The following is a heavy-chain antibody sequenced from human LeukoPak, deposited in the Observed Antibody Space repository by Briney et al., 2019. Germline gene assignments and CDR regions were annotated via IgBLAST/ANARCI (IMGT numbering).Heavy chain of an antibody. J-gene: IGHJ4*02. D-gene: IGHD3-10*01. CDR1: GFTFSTYG. V-gene: IGHV3-30*18. Sequence: GRSLRLSCAASGFTFSTYGMHWVRQAPGKGLEWVAVISFDANNKFYADSVKGRFTISRDNSKNTLYLQMNSLRAEDTAVYYCAKEVRIRGVPYFDYWGQGTLVTVSS. CDR2: ISFDANNK. CDR3: AKEVRIRGVPYFDY.